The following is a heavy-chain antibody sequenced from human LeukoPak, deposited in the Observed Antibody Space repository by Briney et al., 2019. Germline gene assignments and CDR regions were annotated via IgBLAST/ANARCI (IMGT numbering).Heavy chain of an antibody. CDR2: TYYRSQWYN. Sequence: SQTLSLTCAISGDSVSNNDGAWNWIRQPPSRGLEWLGRTYYRSQWYNDYARSVMSRISVDPDISKNQFSLQLRSVTPDDTAVYYCAGGYAFDVWGQGTTVIVSS. CDR1: GDSVSNNDGA. V-gene: IGHV6-1*01. CDR3: AGGYAFDV. J-gene: IGHJ3*01.